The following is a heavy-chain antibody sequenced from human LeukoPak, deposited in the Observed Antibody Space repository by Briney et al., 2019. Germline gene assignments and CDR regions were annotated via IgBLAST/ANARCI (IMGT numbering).Heavy chain of an antibody. Sequence: GGSLRLSCAASGFTFSSYGMHWVRQAPGKGLEWVAVIWYDGSNKYYADSVKGRFTISRDNSKNTLYLQMNSLRAEDTAVYYCAKDRFSTTGTTNYYYYMDVWGKGTTVTVSS. V-gene: IGHV3-33*06. CDR1: GFTFSSYG. CDR3: AKDRFSTTGTTNYYYYMDV. CDR2: IWYDGSNK. D-gene: IGHD1-1*01. J-gene: IGHJ6*03.